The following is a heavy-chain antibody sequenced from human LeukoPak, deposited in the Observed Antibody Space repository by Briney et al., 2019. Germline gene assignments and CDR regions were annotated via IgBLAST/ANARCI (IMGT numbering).Heavy chain of an antibody. CDR3: ARDQSSGTLN. J-gene: IGHJ4*02. V-gene: IGHV3-21*01. D-gene: IGHD6-19*01. CDR1: GFTFSSYS. CDR2: ISSSYV. Sequence: GGSLRLSCAASGFTFSSYSMNWVRQAPGKGLEWVSSISSSYVYYADSVKGRFTISRDNAKNSLYLQMNSLRAEDTAVYYCARDQSSGTLNWGQGTLVTVSS.